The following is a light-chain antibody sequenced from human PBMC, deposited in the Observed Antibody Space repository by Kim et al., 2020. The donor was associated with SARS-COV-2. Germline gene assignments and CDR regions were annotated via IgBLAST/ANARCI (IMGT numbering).Light chain of an antibody. V-gene: IGKV3-15*01. Sequence: EIVMTQSPATLSVSPGERATLSCRASQSISSNLAWYQQKPGQAPRLLIYGASTRATGIPARFSDSGSGTEFTLTISSLQSEDFAIYYWQQYNNRPRTFGQGTKVDIK. CDR1: QSISSN. CDR2: GAS. J-gene: IGKJ1*01. CDR3: QQYNNRPRT.